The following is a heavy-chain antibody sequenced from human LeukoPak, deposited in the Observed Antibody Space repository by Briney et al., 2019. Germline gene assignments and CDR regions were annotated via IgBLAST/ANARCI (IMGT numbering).Heavy chain of an antibody. V-gene: IGHV1-18*01. CDR3: AREGIAAAGYYFDY. CDR2: ISAYNGNT. Sequence: ASVKVSCKASGYTFTSYGISWVRQAPGQGLEWMGWISAYNGNTNYAQKLQGRVTMSTDTSTSTAYMELSSLRSEDTAVYYCAREGIAAAGYYFDYWGQGTLVTVSS. CDR1: GYTFTSYG. J-gene: IGHJ4*02. D-gene: IGHD6-13*01.